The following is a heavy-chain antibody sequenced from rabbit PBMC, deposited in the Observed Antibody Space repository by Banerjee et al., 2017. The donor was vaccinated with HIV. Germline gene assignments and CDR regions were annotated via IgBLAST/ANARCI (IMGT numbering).Heavy chain of an antibody. CDR2: IYAGSSGST. J-gene: IGHJ4*01. V-gene: IGHV1S45*01. CDR3: ARDLAGVIGWNFHL. Sequence: QEQLVESGGGLVQPEGSLTLTCKASGSDFSSNAMCWVRQAPGKGLEWIACIYAGSSGSTYYASWAKGRFTISKTSSTTVTLQMTSLTAADTATYFCARDLAGVIGWNFHLWGPGTLVTVS. D-gene: IGHD4-1*01. CDR1: GSDFSSNA.